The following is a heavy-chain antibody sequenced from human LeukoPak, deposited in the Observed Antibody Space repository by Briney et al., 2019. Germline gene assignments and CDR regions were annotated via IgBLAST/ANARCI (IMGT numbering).Heavy chain of an antibody. Sequence: PSETLSLTCTVSGGSISSSSYYWGWIRQPPGKGLEWIGSIYYSGSTYYNPSLKSRVTISVDTSKNQFSLKLSSVTAADTAVYYCARNRAVRYYDSSGYSSYRDWYFDLWGRGTLVAVSS. CDR1: GGSISSSSYY. D-gene: IGHD3-22*01. V-gene: IGHV4-39*01. CDR3: ARNRAVRYYDSSGYSSYRDWYFDL. CDR2: IYYSGST. J-gene: IGHJ2*01.